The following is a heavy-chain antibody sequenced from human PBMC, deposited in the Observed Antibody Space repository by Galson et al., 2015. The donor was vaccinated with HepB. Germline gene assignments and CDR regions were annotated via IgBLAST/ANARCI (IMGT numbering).Heavy chain of an antibody. CDR1: GGSFSGYY. CDR2: INHSGST. Sequence: ETLSLTCAVYGGSFSGYYWSWIRQPPGKGLEWIGEINHSGSTNYKSSLKSRVTISVDTSKNQFSLRLSSVTAADTAVYYCARGNCSGGSCPSPLNFDYWGQGTLVTVSS. V-gene: IGHV4-34*01. J-gene: IGHJ4*02. CDR3: ARGNCSGGSCPSPLNFDY. D-gene: IGHD2-15*01.